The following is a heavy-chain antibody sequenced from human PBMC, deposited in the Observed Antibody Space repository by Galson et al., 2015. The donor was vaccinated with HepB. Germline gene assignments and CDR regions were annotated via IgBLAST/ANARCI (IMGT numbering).Heavy chain of an antibody. J-gene: IGHJ4*02. CDR1: GYTFTNYN. D-gene: IGHD4-17*01. V-gene: IGHV1-18*01. CDR3: AREGATVTHYYFDY. Sequence: SVKVSCKASGYTFTNYNINWVRQAPGQGLEWMGWISAYNGNTNYAQKLQGRVTMTTDTSMSTAYMELRSLRSDDTAVYYCAREGATVTHYYFDYWGQGTLVTVSS. CDR2: ISAYNGNT.